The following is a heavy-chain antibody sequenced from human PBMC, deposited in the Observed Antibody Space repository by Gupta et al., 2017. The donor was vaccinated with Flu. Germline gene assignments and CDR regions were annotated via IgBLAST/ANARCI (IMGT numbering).Heavy chain of an antibody. CDR1: GGTLSNYG. D-gene: IGHD6-13*01. V-gene: IGHV1-69*06. CDR3: ARDIAPSGERFDS. J-gene: IGHJ5*01. Sequence: QVQLLQSGAELKRPGSSVKVSCKTSGGTLSNYGFSWVRQAPGQGLEWMGAIIPMTDTTNYAQKFQGRVTITTDKSTSTVSMDLSGLKSEDSAVYYCARDIAPSGERFDSWGQGTLVIVSS. CDR2: IIPMTDTT.